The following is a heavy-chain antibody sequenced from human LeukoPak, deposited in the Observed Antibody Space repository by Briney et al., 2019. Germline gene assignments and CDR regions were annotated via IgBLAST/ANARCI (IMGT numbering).Heavy chain of an antibody. CDR1: GFSFSSYG. V-gene: IGHV3-23*01. CDR3: AKDLWVYYGSGSYQSEVPYYFDY. CDR2: ISGSGGST. Sequence: PGGSLRLSCAASGFSFSSYGMSWVRQAPGKGLEWVSAISGSGGSTYYADSVKGRFTISRDNSKNTLYLQMNSLRAEDTAVYYCAKDLWVYYGSGSYQSEVPYYFDYWGQGALVTVSS. D-gene: IGHD3-10*01. J-gene: IGHJ4*02.